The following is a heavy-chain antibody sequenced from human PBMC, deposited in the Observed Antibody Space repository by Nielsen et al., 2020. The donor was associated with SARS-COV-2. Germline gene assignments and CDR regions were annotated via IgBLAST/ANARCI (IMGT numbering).Heavy chain of an antibody. J-gene: IGHJ6*02. V-gene: IGHV3-53*01. CDR2: MYAGAST. CDR1: GFTVNRNY. Sequence: GESLKISCAASGFTVNRNYMSWVRQAPGKGLEWVSLMYAGASTFYADSVKGRFTISRDNAKNSLYLQMNSLRAEDTALYHCARVRADYYYYGMDVWGQGTTVTVSS. CDR3: ARVRADYYYYGMDV.